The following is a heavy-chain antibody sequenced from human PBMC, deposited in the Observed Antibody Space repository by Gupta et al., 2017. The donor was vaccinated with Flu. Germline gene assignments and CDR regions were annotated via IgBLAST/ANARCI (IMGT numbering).Heavy chain of an antibody. CDR2: IEPLGIKK. J-gene: IGHJ3*02. Sequence: EVQLVESGGGFVQPGGSLRLSCAASGFTLGDYWMTWVRQAPGKGLEWVANIEPLGIKKNHVDSVEDRFTVSRDNAKNLLYLQMDSLRAEDTAVYYCARDVDFSIDGVYYDAFDIWGPGTLVTVSS. V-gene: IGHV3-7*01. CDR3: ARDVDFSIDGVYYDAFDI. D-gene: IGHD2-8*01. CDR1: GFTLGDYW.